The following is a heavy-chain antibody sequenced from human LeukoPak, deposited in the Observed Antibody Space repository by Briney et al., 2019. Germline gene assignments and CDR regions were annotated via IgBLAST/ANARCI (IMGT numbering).Heavy chain of an antibody. CDR1: GFTFSSYS. J-gene: IGHJ4*02. CDR3: ARENSGYDSNSFFDY. CDR2: ISSSSSYI. D-gene: IGHD5-12*01. Sequence: GGSLRLSCAASGFTFSSYSMNWVRQAPGKGLEWVSSISSSSSYIYYADSVKGRFTISRDNAKNSLYLQMNSLRAEDTAVYYCARENSGYDSNSFFDYWGQGTLVTVSS. V-gene: IGHV3-21*01.